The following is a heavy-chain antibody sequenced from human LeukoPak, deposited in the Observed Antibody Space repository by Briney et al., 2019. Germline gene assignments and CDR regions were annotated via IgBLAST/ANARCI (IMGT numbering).Heavy chain of an antibody. Sequence: PGGSLRLSCAASGFTFSDAWMSWVRQAPGKGLEWVGRIKRKTAGGTIDYAAPVKGRFTISRDDSKNTLYLYMNSLKTEDTAVYYCTTYSSGRCYSWGQGTLVTVSS. D-gene: IGHD2-15*01. CDR1: GFTFSDAW. V-gene: IGHV3-15*01. CDR2: IKRKTAGGTI. CDR3: TTYSSGRCYS. J-gene: IGHJ4*02.